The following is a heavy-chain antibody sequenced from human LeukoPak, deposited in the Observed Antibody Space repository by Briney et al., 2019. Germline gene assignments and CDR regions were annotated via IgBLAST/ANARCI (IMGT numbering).Heavy chain of an antibody. V-gene: IGHV3-33*06. D-gene: IGHD3-16*02. Sequence: GGSLRLSCATSGFTFSSYGFHWVRQAPGKGLEWVAVISNNGGYKHYTDSVKGRFTISRDDSKSTVYLQMSSLRAEDAAVYYCAKDDGRPDTFGGVIVDYWGQGTLVTVSS. CDR1: GFTFSSYG. CDR2: ISNNGGYK. J-gene: IGHJ4*02. CDR3: AKDDGRPDTFGGVIVDY.